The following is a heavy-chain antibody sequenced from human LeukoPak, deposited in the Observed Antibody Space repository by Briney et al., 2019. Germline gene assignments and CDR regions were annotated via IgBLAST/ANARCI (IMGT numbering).Heavy chain of an antibody. J-gene: IGHJ3*02. CDR2: IYHSGST. CDR3: ARFTQGTPSHSPLRFLEWSDHGAFDI. D-gene: IGHD3-3*01. CDR1: GGSISSGGHS. Sequence: NPSQTLSLTCAVSGGSISSGGHSWSWIRQPPGKGLEWIGYIYHSGSTYYNPSLRSRVTISVDRSKNQFSLKLSSVTAADTAVYYCARFTQGTPSHSPLRFLEWSDHGAFDIWGQGTMVTVSS. V-gene: IGHV4-30-2*02.